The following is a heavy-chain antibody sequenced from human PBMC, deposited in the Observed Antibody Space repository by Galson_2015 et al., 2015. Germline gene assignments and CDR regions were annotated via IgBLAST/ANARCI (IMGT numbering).Heavy chain of an antibody. Sequence: SVKVSCKASGYVFTNFFVHWVRQAPGQGLEWIGLINPGGGPKYAQKFQGRITMTRDTSTTTAYMELSSLTSEDTAVYYCARDLSGLRTSSDMCCCGQGTLVTVSS. D-gene: IGHD6-6*01. CDR2: INPGGGP. CDR1: GYVFTNFF. J-gene: IGHJ4*02. V-gene: IGHV1-46*01. CDR3: ARDLSGLRTSSDMCC.